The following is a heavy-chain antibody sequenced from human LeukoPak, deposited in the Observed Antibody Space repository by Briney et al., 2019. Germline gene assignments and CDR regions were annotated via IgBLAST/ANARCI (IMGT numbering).Heavy chain of an antibody. V-gene: IGHV3-48*03. CDR1: GFTFSSYE. Sequence: PGGSLRLSCAASGFTFSSYEMNWVRQAPGKGLEWVSYISSSGSTIYYADSVKGRFTISRDNAKNSLYLQMNSLRAQDTAVYYCAELGITMIGGVWGKGTTVTISS. CDR2: ISSSGSTI. CDR3: AELGITMIGGV. D-gene: IGHD3-10*02. J-gene: IGHJ6*04.